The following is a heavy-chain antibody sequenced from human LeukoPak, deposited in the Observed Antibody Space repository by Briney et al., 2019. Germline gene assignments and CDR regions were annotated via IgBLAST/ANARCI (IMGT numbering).Heavy chain of an antibody. CDR1: GYSFTAFY. CDR3: ARDGEFGTGSYYRGCFDY. D-gene: IGHD3-10*01. Sequence: GASVKVSCKASGYSFTAFYIHWVRQAPGQGLEWMGWIHPRSGDTNYAYKFKGRVTMTRDTSSSTAYMDLDSLGPDDTAVYYCARDGEFGTGSYYRGCFDYWGQGNLVTVSS. J-gene: IGHJ4*02. CDR2: IHPRSGDT. V-gene: IGHV1-2*02.